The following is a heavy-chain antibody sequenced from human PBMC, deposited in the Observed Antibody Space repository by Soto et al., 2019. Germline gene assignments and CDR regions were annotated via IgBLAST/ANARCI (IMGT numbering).Heavy chain of an antibody. CDR3: ATESVQRFFNY. Sequence: EVQLLESGGGLVQPGGSLRLSCAASGFTFSRSDMTWVRQAPGKGLEWVASISGSGYTTNYADSVEGRFTISRDRSKNTLYLQMNSLRAEDSAVYYCATESVQRFFNYWGQGTPVTVSS. CDR2: ISGSGYTT. CDR1: GFTFSRSD. J-gene: IGHJ4*02. V-gene: IGHV3-23*01.